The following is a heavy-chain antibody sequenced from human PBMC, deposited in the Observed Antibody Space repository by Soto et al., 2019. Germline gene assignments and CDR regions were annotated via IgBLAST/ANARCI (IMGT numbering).Heavy chain of an antibody. CDR1: GFTFSNYA. CDR2: IHTGGSV. V-gene: IGHV3-23*01. J-gene: IGHJ4*02. Sequence: GGSLRLSCAASGFTFSNYAMTLVRQSRGKGLEWVSSIHTGGSVFYADSVKGRFTISRDNSKNTLYLQMNSLRVGDTAVYYCAKSTKTRQAPLDYWGQGTLVTVSS. CDR3: AKSTKTRQAPLDY.